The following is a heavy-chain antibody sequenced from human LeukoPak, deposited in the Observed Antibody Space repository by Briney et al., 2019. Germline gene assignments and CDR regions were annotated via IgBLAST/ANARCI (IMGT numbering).Heavy chain of an antibody. J-gene: IGHJ5*02. CDR3: AREGGYDYYWFDP. CDR1: GYTFTSYA. Sequence: GASVKVSCKASGYTFTSYAMHWVRQAPGQRLEWMGWINAGNGNTKYSQKFQGRVTITRDKSTSTAYMELSSLRSEDTAVYYCAREGGYDYYWFDPWGQGTLVTVSS. V-gene: IGHV1-3*01. D-gene: IGHD5-12*01. CDR2: INAGNGNT.